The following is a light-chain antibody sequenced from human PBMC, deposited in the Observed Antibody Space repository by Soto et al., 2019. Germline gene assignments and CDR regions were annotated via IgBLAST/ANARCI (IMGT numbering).Light chain of an antibody. CDR3: QQYLTPLRA. CDR1: QSLLYSTNNKNY. J-gene: IGKJ1*01. CDR2: WAS. V-gene: IGKV4-1*01. Sequence: DIVLTQSPDSLAVSLGERATISCKSSQSLLYSTNNKNYLAWYQQRPGLPPRLLIYWASTREAVVPGRFSGSGSGTDFTLTISSLQAEDVAVYYCQQYLTPLRAFGQGTKVGIK.